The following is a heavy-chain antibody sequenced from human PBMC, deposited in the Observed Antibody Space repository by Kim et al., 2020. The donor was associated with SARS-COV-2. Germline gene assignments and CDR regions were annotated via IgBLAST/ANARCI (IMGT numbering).Heavy chain of an antibody. J-gene: IGHJ6*02. CDR1: GYTFTSYG. D-gene: IGHD3-9*01. CDR3: ARDQPDYDILTGTDKIYYYYGMDV. CDR2: ISAYNGNT. Sequence: ASVKVSCKASGYTFTSYGISWVRQAPGQGLEWMGWISAYNGNTNYAQKLQGRVTMTTDTSTSTAYMELRSLRSDDTAVYYCARDQPDYDILTGTDKIYYYYGMDVWGQGTTVTVSS. V-gene: IGHV1-18*04.